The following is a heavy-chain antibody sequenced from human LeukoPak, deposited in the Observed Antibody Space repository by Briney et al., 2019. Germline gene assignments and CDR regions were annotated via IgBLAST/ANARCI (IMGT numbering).Heavy chain of an antibody. CDR2: IYYSGTT. J-gene: IGHJ4*02. V-gene: IGHV4-59*01. CDR3: AREGWYYDSSGRLRGYFDY. D-gene: IGHD3-22*01. CDR1: GGSISTYY. Sequence: SETLSLTCTVSGGSISTYYWAWIRQPRGKGLDWIGFIYYSGTTSYNPSLKSRVTISVDTAKNQLSLKLSSLTAADTAVYYCAREGWYYDSSGRLRGYFDYWGQGTLVTVSS.